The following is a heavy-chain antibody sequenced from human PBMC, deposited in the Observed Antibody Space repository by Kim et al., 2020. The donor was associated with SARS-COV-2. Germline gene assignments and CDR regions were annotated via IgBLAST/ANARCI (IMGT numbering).Heavy chain of an antibody. D-gene: IGHD3-9*01. Sequence: SGKGRFTISRDNAKNSLYLQMNSLRVEDTAVYYCARELRYFDQSGHYGMDVWGQGTTVTVSS. J-gene: IGHJ6*02. CDR3: ARELRYFDQSGHYGMDV. V-gene: IGHV3-11*04.